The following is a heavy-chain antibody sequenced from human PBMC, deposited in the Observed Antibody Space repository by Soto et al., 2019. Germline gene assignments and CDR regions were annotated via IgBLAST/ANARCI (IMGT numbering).Heavy chain of an antibody. CDR1: GYTFSSYG. CDR2: ISAYNGNT. J-gene: IGHJ4*02. CDR3: ARTLNEWLLGLE. V-gene: IGHV1-18*01. Sequence: QVKLVQSGGEVKKPGASVKISCKASGYTFSSYGISWVRKAPGHGLEWMGWISAYNGNTNYAQKFQGRVTKTKNTSTSTAYMDLRSLRSDDTAIYYCARTLNEWLLGLEWGQGTLVTVSS. D-gene: IGHD3-3*01.